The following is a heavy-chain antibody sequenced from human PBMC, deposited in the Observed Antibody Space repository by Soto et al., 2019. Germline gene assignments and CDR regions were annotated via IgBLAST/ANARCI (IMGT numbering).Heavy chain of an antibody. D-gene: IGHD3-3*01. CDR1: GGSITNNFW. V-gene: IGHV4-4*02. CDR2: IYQTGSI. CDR3: VRGNDNYDFWNNWSLDP. J-gene: IGHJ5*02. Sequence: SETLSLTCAVSGGSITNNFWSWVRHPPGKGLEWIGEIYQTGSINYNPSPRSRVTISVDKSKNHLSLKVDSVTAADTAFYYCVRGNDNYDFWNNWSLDPWGQGTLVTVSS.